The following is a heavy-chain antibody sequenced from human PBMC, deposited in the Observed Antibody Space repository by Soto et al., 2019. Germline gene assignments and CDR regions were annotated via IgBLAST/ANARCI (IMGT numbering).Heavy chain of an antibody. V-gene: IGHV3-33*01. J-gene: IGHJ6*02. CDR2: IWYDGSNK. D-gene: IGHD6-13*01. Sequence: GGSLRLSCAASGFTFSSYGMHWVRQAPGKGLEWVAVIWYDGSNKYYADSVKGRFTISRDNSKNTLYLQMNSLRAEDTAVYYCAREAADPYSSSWYQSEYYYYGMDVWGQGTTVTVSS. CDR3: AREAADPYSSSWYQSEYYYYGMDV. CDR1: GFTFSSYG.